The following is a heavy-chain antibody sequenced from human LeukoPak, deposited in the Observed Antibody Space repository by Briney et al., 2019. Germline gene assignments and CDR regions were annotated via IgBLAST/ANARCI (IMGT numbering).Heavy chain of an antibody. J-gene: IGHJ4*02. CDR3: AESPGIAAAGAGY. CDR1: GYSISSGYY. CDR2: IYHSGST. Sequence: SETLSLTCAVSGYSISSGYYWGWIRQPPGKGLEWIGSIYHSGSTYYNPSLKSRVTISVDTSKNQFSLKLSSVTAADTAVYYCAESPGIAAAGAGYWGQGTLVTVPS. D-gene: IGHD6-13*01. V-gene: IGHV4-38-2*01.